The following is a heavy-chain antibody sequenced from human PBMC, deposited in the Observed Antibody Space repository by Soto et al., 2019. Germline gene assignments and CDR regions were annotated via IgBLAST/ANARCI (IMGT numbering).Heavy chain of an antibody. D-gene: IGHD6-19*01. J-gene: IGHJ4*02. Sequence: QVQLQESGPGLVKPSETLSLTCTVSGDFVSSYYWSWFRQPPGKGLEWIGYIDNGGSTKYNPSLKSRVTIAIGASKNQSPLMLTSVTAADTAVYYCTRGVGWLVDYWGQGALVTVSS. CDR3: TRGVGWLVDY. CDR1: GDFVSSYY. CDR2: IDNGGST. V-gene: IGHV4-59*02.